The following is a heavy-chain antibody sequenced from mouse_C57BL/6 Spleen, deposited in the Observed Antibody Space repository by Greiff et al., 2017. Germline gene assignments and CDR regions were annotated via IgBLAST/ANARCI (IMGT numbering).Heavy chain of an antibody. J-gene: IGHJ2*01. CDR2: INPRSGNT. Sequence: QVQLQQSGAELVRPGASVKLSCKASGYTFTSYGISWVQQRPGQGLEWIGDINPRSGNTYYTEKFKGKVTLTADNASSTAYMELRSLTSEDSAVYFCARREISYFDYWGQGTTLTVSS. CDR1: GYTFTSYG. CDR3: ARREISYFDY. V-gene: IGHV1-81*01.